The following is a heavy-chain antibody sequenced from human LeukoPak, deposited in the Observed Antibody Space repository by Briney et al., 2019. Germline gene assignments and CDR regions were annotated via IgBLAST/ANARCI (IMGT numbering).Heavy chain of an antibody. J-gene: IGHJ1*01. V-gene: IGHV3-64*04. D-gene: IGHD3-22*01. CDR2: ISSNGGST. CDR3: ARDYYDSSGYPVVQH. CDR1: GFTFSRYA. Sequence: GGSLRLSCSVSGFTFSRYAMHWVRQTPGKGLEHVSGISSNGGSTYYADSVKGRFTISRDNSKNTLYLQMNSLRAEDTAVYYCARDYYDSSGYPVVQHWGQGTLVTVSS.